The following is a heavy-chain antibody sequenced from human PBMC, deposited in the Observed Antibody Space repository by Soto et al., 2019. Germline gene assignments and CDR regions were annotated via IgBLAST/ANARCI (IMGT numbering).Heavy chain of an antibody. J-gene: IGHJ4*02. Sequence: VHWVRQAPGKGLVWVSRINSDGSSTSYADSVKGRFTISRDNAKNTLYLQMNSLRAEDTAVYYCVRGTDYWGQGTLVTVSS. CDR3: VRGTDY. D-gene: IGHD3-10*01. CDR2: INSDGSST. V-gene: IGHV3-74*01.